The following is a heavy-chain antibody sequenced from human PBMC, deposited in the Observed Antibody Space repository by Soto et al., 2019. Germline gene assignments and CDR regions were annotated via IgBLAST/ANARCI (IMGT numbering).Heavy chain of an antibody. CDR2: ISGSGGST. D-gene: IGHD2-2*01. CDR1: GFTFSSYA. CDR3: AKDACSSTSCYGNYYYGMDV. V-gene: IGHV3-23*01. J-gene: IGHJ6*02. Sequence: GSLRLSCAASGFTFSSYAMSWVRQAPGKGLEWVSAISGSGGSTYYADSVKGRFTISRDNSKNTLYLQMNSLRAEDTAVYYCAKDACSSTSCYGNYYYGMDVWGQGTTVTVSS.